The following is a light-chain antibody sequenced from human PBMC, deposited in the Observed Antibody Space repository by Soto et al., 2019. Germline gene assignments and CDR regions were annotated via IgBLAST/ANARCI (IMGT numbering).Light chain of an antibody. CDR3: QQRNIWPPVT. Sequence: EIVMTQSPATLSVSPGERATLSCRSSQSVSTSLNWYQQKPGQAPRLLIYGAFNRATGIPARFSGSGSGADFTLTISSLEPEDFAVYYCQQRNIWPPVTFGQGTRLEIK. CDR2: GAF. CDR1: QSVSTS. V-gene: IGKV3-11*01. J-gene: IGKJ5*01.